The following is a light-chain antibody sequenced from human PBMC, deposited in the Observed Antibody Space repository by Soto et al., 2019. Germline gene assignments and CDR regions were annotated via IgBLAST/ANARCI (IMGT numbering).Light chain of an antibody. CDR1: SSDVGDYNY. CDR3: SSYTSSSTVV. Sequence: QSALTQPASVSGSPGQSITISCTGTSSDVGDYNYVSWYQQRPGKAPKLMIYEVSNRPSGVSNRFSGSKSGNTASLTISGLQAEDEADYYCSSYTSSSTVVIGGGTKVTVL. CDR2: EVS. J-gene: IGLJ2*01. V-gene: IGLV2-14*01.